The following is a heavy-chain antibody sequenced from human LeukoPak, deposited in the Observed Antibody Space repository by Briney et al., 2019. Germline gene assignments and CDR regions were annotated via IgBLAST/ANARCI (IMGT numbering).Heavy chain of an antibody. D-gene: IGHD6-19*01. Sequence: PSETLSLTCAVSGGSLSGYYWTWIRQPPGKGLEWIGEINHSGSTNYNPSLKSRVTISVDMSKNHFSLRLSSVTAADTAMYYCARGTLYSGWSYYFDYWGQGSQVTVSS. CDR1: GGSLSGYY. J-gene: IGHJ4*02. V-gene: IGHV4-34*01. CDR2: INHSGST. CDR3: ARGTLYSGWSYYFDY.